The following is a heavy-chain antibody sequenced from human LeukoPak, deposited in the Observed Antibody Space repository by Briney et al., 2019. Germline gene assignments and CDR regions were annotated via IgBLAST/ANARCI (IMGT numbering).Heavy chain of an antibody. J-gene: IGHJ4*02. V-gene: IGHV3-9*01. CDR2: ISWNSGSI. Sequence: GRSLRLSCAASGFTFDDYAMHWVRQAPGKGLEWVSGISWNSGSIGYADSVKGRFTISRDNAKNSLYLQMNSLRAEDTALYYCATSILDYWGQGTLVTVSS. CDR1: GFTFDDYA. D-gene: IGHD6-6*01. CDR3: ATSILDY.